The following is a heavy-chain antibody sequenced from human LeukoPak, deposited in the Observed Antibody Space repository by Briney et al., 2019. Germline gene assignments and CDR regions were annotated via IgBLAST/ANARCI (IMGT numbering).Heavy chain of an antibody. CDR1: GGSISSYY. J-gene: IGHJ4*02. D-gene: IGHD3-10*01. Sequence: PSETLSLTCTVSGGSISSYYWSWIPQPPGKGLEWIGYIYYSGSTNYNLSLKSRVTISVDASKNQFSLKLSSVTAADTAVYYCARTPITMVRGVIIFDYWGQGTLVSVSS. CDR2: IYYSGST. CDR3: ARTPITMVRGVIIFDY. V-gene: IGHV4-59*12.